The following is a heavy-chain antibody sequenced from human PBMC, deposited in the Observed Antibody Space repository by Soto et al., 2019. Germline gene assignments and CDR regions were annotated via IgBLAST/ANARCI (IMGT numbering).Heavy chain of an antibody. CDR2: TSNSGRT. CDR3: ARARQYYDCEFDP. J-gene: IGHJ5*02. D-gene: IGHD3-22*01. Sequence: QVQLQESGPGLVKPSQTLSLTCTVSGDSITSGAYYWSWIRQLPGKGLEWIGYTSNSGRTYYNPSLKSRLSMSLDTSENQFSLKLTSVTAADTAIYFCARARQYYDCEFDPWGQGILVTVSS. CDR1: GDSITSGAYY. V-gene: IGHV4-31*03.